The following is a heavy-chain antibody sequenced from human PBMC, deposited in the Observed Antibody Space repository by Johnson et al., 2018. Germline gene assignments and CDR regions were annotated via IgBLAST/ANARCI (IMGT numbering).Heavy chain of an antibody. CDR2: ISAYNVRT. Sequence: QVQLGESGAEVKKPGASVRVSCKASGYTFTNYAISWVRQAPGQGLEWMGWISAYNVRTHYAQRLQGRVTMTQVTSTTTAYMALRSLSSDDTDVYYCARADTNYALDYYYYGMDVWGQGTTVTVSS. D-gene: IGHD4-11*01. CDR3: ARADTNYALDYYYYGMDV. CDR1: GYTFTNYA. V-gene: IGHV1-18*01. J-gene: IGHJ6*02.